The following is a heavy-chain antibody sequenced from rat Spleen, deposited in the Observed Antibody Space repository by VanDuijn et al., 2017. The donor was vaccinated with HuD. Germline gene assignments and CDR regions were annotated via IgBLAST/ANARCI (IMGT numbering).Heavy chain of an antibody. V-gene: IGHV5-19*01. CDR2: ISPSGGTT. D-gene: IGHD1-6*01. Sequence: EVQLVASGGGLVQPGRSLKLSCGASGFTFSNFGMHWIRQATTKGLEWVGSISPSGGTTYYRDSVKGRFTFSRDNAKSLLYLQMDSLRSEETATYYCATQDVYFGLWDYVMDAWGQGASVTVSS. CDR1: GFTFSNFG. CDR3: ATQDVYFGLWDYVMDA. J-gene: IGHJ4*01.